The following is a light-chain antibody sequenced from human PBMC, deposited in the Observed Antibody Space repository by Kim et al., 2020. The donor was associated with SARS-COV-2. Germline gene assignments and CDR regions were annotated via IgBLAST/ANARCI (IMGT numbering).Light chain of an antibody. Sequence: SLSPEQTASITCSGDNLGDKYACWYQQKPGQSPVLVIYQDSKRPSGIPERFSGSNSENTATLTISGTQAMDEADYYCQAWDSSTVVFGGGTQLTVL. CDR2: QDS. V-gene: IGLV3-1*01. CDR3: QAWDSSTVV. J-gene: IGLJ2*01. CDR1: NLGDKY.